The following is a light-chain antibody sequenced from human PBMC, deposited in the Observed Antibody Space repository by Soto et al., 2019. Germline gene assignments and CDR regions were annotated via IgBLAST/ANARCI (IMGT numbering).Light chain of an antibody. Sequence: QAVVTQSPSASASLGASVKLTCTLSSGHSNYAIAWHQQQPEKGPRYLMKLNSDVSHSKGDGIPDRCSGSSSGAERYLTISRLQSEDEADYYCQTWGTGIQVFGGGTKLTVL. J-gene: IGLJ3*02. CDR3: QTWGTGIQV. CDR1: SGHSNYA. V-gene: IGLV4-69*01. CDR2: LNSDVSH.